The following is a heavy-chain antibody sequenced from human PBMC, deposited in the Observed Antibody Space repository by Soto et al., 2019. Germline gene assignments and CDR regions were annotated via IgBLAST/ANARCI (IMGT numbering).Heavy chain of an antibody. CDR1: GFTFSSYA. J-gene: IGHJ3*02. CDR2: ISGSGGST. V-gene: IGHV3-23*01. D-gene: IGHD6-6*01. Sequence: PGGSLRLSCAASGFTFSSYAMSWVRQAPGKGLEWVSAISGSGGSTYYADSVKGRFTISRDNSKNTLYLQMNSLRAEDTAVYYCAKDRQRSALWQLVPKVGAFDIWGQGTMVTVSS. CDR3: AKDRQRSALWQLVPKVGAFDI.